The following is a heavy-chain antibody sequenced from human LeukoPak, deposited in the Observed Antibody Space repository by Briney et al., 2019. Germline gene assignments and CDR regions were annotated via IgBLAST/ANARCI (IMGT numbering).Heavy chain of an antibody. CDR2: ISSSSSYI. V-gene: IGHV3-21*04. Sequence: GGSLRLSCAASGFTFSSYSMNWVRQAPGKGLEWVPSISSSSSYIYYADSVKGRFTISRDNAKNSLYLQMNGLRAEDSALYYCARDVGVVMYDYWGQGILVTVSS. J-gene: IGHJ4*02. D-gene: IGHD2-21*01. CDR3: ARDVGVVMYDY. CDR1: GFTFSSYS.